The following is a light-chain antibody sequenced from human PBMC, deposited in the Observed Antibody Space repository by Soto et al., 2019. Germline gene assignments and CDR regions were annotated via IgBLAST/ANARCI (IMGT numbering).Light chain of an antibody. Sequence: QSVLTQPPSVSAAPGQKVTISCSGSSPNIENNYVSWYQHLPGTAPKLLIYDNNKRPSGIPDRFSGSKSGTSATLGITGLQTGDEADYYCGTWDSSLSAGMFGGGTKLTVL. V-gene: IGLV1-51*01. CDR3: GTWDSSLSAGM. CDR1: SPNIENNY. J-gene: IGLJ3*02. CDR2: DNN.